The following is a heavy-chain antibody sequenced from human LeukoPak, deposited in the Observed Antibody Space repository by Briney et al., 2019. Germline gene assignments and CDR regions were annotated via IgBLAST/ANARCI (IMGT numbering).Heavy chain of an antibody. V-gene: IGHV3-43*01. Sequence: GGSLRLSCAASGFTFDDYTMHWVRQTPGKGLEWVSLISWDGVSTYYVDSVKGRFTISRDNSKNSLYLQMNSLRTEDTALYYCATGASGNYGIYYFDYWGQGTLVTVSS. CDR3: ATGASGNYGIYYFDY. J-gene: IGHJ4*02. D-gene: IGHD4-11*01. CDR2: ISWDGVST. CDR1: GFTFDDYT.